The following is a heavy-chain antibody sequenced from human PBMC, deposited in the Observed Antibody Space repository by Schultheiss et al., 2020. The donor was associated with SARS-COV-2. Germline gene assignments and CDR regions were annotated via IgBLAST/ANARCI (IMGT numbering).Heavy chain of an antibody. CDR3: ARGGVPCGWQGHMDY. Sequence: GGSLRLSCAASGFTFSSYAMSWVRQAPGKGLEWVSAISGSGGSTDYADSVKGRFTISRDNSKNTLYLQMNSLRAEDTAVYYCARGGVPCGWQGHMDYWGQGTLVTVSS. J-gene: IGHJ4*02. CDR1: GFTFSSYA. D-gene: IGHD6-19*01. V-gene: IGHV3-23*01. CDR2: ISGSGGST.